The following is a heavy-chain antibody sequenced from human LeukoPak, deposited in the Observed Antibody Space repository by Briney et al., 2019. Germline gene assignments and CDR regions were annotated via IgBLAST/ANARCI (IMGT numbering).Heavy chain of an antibody. D-gene: IGHD2-8*01. J-gene: IGHJ4*02. CDR2: ISSSTSSR. CDR3: ARVVMVYATYYFDL. V-gene: IGHV3-48*03. Sequence: GESLRLSCVASGFTFSSSEMNWVRQAPGKGLEWVSYISSSTSSRYYADSVKGRFTISRDNAKNSLYLQMNSLRVEDTAVYYCARVVMVYATYYFDLWGQGTLVTVSS. CDR1: GFTFSSSE.